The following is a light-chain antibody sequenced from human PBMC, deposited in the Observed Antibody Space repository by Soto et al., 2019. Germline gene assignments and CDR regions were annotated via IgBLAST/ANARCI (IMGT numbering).Light chain of an antibody. Sequence: DIQMTQSPSTLSASVGDRVTITCRASQSINSWLAWYQQKPGKAPQILIYDASTLKSGVLSRFSASGSGTEFTLIISSLQPDDFATYYCQQYTSYSWTFGQGTKVEI. V-gene: IGKV1-5*01. CDR3: QQYTSYSWT. J-gene: IGKJ1*01. CDR1: QSINSW. CDR2: DAS.